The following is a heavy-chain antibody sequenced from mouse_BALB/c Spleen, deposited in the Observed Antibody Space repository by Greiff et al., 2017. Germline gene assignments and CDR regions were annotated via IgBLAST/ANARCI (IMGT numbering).Heavy chain of an antibody. CDR2: INPSTGYT. CDR1: GYTFTSYW. CDR3: ARSRPREAMDY. J-gene: IGHJ4*01. D-gene: IGHD1-2*01. V-gene: IGHV1-7*01. Sequence: VQLQQSGAELAKPGASVKMSCKASGYTFTSYWMHWVKQRPGQGLEWIGYINPSTGYTEYNQKFKDKATLTADKSSSTAYMQLSSLTSEDSAVYYCARSRPREAMDYWGQGTSVTVSS.